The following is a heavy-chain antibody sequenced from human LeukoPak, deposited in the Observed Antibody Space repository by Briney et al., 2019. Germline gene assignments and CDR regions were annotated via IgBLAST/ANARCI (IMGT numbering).Heavy chain of an antibody. CDR1: GYSFTSFG. CDR3: ARHADYGDYSDY. V-gene: IGHV5-51*01. D-gene: IGHD4-17*01. CDR2: IYPGDADT. Sequence: GESLKISCKGSGYSFTSFGIGWVRQRPGKGLEWMGIIYPGDADTRYSPSFQGQVSILVDMSINTAYLQWNSLKASDTAMYYCARHADYGDYSDYWGQGTLVTVSS. J-gene: IGHJ4*02.